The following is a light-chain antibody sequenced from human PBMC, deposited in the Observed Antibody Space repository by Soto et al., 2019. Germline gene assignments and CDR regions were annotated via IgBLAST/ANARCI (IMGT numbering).Light chain of an antibody. CDR3: CSYTNSNTPV. CDR2: DVD. J-gene: IGLJ1*01. CDR1: SSDVGGYNY. Sequence: QSVLTQPASVSGSPGQSITISCTGTSSDVGGYNYVSWYQQYPGKAPKLMIYDVDTRPSGVSNRFSGSKSGNTASLTISGLQADDEADYYCCSYTNSNTPVFGSGTKVTV. V-gene: IGLV2-14*01.